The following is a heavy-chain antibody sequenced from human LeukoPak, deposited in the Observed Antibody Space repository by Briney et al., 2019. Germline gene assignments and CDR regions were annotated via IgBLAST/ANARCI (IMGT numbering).Heavy chain of an antibody. CDR1: GFTFSSYA. Sequence: GRSLRLSCAASGFTFSSYAMSWDRQAPGKGLEWVSAISGSGGSTYYADYGKGRFTISRDNSKNTLYQQMNSPRAEDTAVYYCAKVSSSRRPRIVVVPAAMPRYYYYGMDVWGQGTTVTVSS. CDR2: ISGSGGST. J-gene: IGHJ6*02. D-gene: IGHD2-2*01. CDR3: AKVSSSRRPRIVVVPAAMPRYYYYGMDV. V-gene: IGHV3-23*01.